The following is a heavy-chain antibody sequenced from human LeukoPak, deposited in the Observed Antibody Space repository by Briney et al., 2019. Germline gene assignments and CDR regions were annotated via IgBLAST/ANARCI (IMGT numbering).Heavy chain of an antibody. Sequence: GGSLRLSCAVSGITLSNYGMSWVRQAPGKGLEWVAGLGGSGGPTNYADSVKGRFTISRDNRKNTLYLQMNSLRAEDTAVYFCAKRGVVIRVILVGFHKEAYYFDSWGQGALVTVSS. CDR2: LGGSGGPT. V-gene: IGHV3-23*01. D-gene: IGHD3-22*01. CDR3: AKRGVVIRVILVGFHKEAYYFDS. CDR1: GITLSNYG. J-gene: IGHJ4*02.